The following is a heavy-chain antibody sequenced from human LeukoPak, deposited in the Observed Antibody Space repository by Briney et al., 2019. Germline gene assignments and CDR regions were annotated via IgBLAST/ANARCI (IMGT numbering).Heavy chain of an antibody. CDR2: FDPEDGET. V-gene: IGHV1-24*01. CDR3: ATYWSSYHWFDP. CDR1: GYTLTELS. J-gene: IGHJ5*02. D-gene: IGHD2-8*02. Sequence: ASVKVSCKVSGYTLTELSMHWVRQAPGKGLEWMGGFDPEDGETIYAQKSQGRVTMTEDTSTDTAYMELSSLRSEDTAVYYCATYWSSYHWFDPWGQGTLVTVSS.